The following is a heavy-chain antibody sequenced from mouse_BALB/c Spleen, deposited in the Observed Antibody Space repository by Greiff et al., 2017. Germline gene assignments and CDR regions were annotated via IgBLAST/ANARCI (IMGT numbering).Heavy chain of an antibody. J-gene: IGHJ4*01. CDR2: IWSGGST. V-gene: IGHV2-2*02. CDR3: ARNPMAITTAVGDAMDY. CDR1: GFSLTSYG. Sequence: VKVEESGPGLVQPSQSLSITCTVSGFSLTSYGVHWVRQSPGKGLEWLGVIWSGGSTDYNAAFISRLSISKDNSKSQVFFKMNSLQANDTAIYYCARNPMAITTAVGDAMDYWGQGTSVTVSS. D-gene: IGHD1-2*01.